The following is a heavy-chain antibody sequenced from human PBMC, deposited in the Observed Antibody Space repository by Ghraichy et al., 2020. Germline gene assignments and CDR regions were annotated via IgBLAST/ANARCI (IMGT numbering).Heavy chain of an antibody. CDR3: ARGIGRMGYYDSSGYEFDY. CDR1: GGSISSYY. D-gene: IGHD3-22*01. Sequence: ESLNISCTVSGGSISSYYWSWIRQPPGKGLEWIGYIYYSGSTNYNPSLKSRVTISVDTSKNQFSLKLSSVTAADTAVYYCARGIGRMGYYDSSGYEFDYWGQGTLVTVSS. V-gene: IGHV4-59*01. J-gene: IGHJ4*02. CDR2: IYYSGST.